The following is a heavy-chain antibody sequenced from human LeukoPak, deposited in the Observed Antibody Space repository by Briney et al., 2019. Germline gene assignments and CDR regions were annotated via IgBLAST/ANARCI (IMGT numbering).Heavy chain of an antibody. CDR2: IIPIFGTA. CDR1: GGTLSSYA. V-gene: IGHV1-69*05. D-gene: IGHD3-22*01. J-gene: IGHJ4*02. Sequence: GASVKVSCTASGGTLSSYAISWVRQAPGKGLDWMGTIIPIFGTANYAQKFQGRVTITTDESTSTAYMELSSLRSEDTAVYYCAREVRYYDSSGYYYYWGPGTLVTVSS. CDR3: AREVRYYDSSGYYYY.